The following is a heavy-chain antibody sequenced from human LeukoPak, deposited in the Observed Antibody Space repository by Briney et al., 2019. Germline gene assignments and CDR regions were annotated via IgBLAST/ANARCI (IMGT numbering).Heavy chain of an antibody. J-gene: IGHJ4*02. CDR3: AKDGYYYDSSGYYWGRDYYFDY. V-gene: IGHV3-23*01. D-gene: IGHD3-22*01. Sequence: GGSLRLSCAASGFTFSSYAMSWVRQAPGKGLEWVSAISGSGGSTYYADSVKGRFTISRDNSKNTLYLQMNSLRAEDTAVYYCAKDGYYYDSSGYYWGRDYYFDYWGQGTLVTVSS. CDR2: ISGSGGST. CDR1: GFTFSSYA.